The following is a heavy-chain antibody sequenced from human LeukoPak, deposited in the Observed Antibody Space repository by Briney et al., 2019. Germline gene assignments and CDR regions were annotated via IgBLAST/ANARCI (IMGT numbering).Heavy chain of an antibody. J-gene: IGHJ6*02. CDR2: INPNSGGT. V-gene: IGHV1-2*02. D-gene: IGHD3-10*01. CDR1: GYTFTGYY. CDR3: ARVRDDDYYYGMDV. Sequence: ASVKVSCKASGYTFTGYYMHWVRQAPGQGLEWMGWINPNSGGTNHAQKFQGRVTMTRDTSISTAYMELSRLRSDDTAVYYCARVRDDDYYYGMDVWGQGTTVTVSS.